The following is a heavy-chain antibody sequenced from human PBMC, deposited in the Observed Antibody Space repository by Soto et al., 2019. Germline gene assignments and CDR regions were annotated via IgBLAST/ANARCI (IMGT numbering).Heavy chain of an antibody. V-gene: IGHV3-15*01. Sequence: GGSLRLSCAASGFTFSKALMTWVRQAPGKGLEWIGRIKSKTEGGTTDYAAPVKGRFTISRDDSKNTLYLQMNSLKSEDTAVYYCSGYCTNGVCYRDYWGQGTLVTVS. CDR1: GFTFSKAL. D-gene: IGHD2-8*01. J-gene: IGHJ4*02. CDR3: SGYCTNGVCYRDY. CDR2: IKSKTEGGTT.